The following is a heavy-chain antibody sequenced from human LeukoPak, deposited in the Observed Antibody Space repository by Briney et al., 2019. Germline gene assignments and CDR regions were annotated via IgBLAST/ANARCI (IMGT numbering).Heavy chain of an antibody. V-gene: IGHV3-9*01. CDR3: AKDTYYYDSSGQFDY. CDR2: ISWNSGSI. Sequence: PGRSLRLSCAASGFTFDDYAMHWVRQAPGKGLEWVSGISWNSGSIGYADSVKGRFTISRDNVKNSLYLQMNSLRAEDTALYYCAKDTYYYDSSGQFDYWGQGTLVTVSS. J-gene: IGHJ4*02. D-gene: IGHD3-22*01. CDR1: GFTFDDYA.